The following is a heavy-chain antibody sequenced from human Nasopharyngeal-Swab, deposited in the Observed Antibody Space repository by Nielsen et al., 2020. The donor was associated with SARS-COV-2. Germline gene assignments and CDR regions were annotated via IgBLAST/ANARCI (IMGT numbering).Heavy chain of an antibody. J-gene: IGHJ3*02. V-gene: IGHV3-30-3*01. CDR3: AREGGPLTMVRSGDAFDI. D-gene: IGHD3-10*01. Sequence: GGSLRLSCAASEFTFSAYTMHWVRQAPGKGLEWVAFISYDGGRQHYADSVKGRFTISRDNSKNTLYLHMNSLRTEDTAVYYCAREGGPLTMVRSGDAFDIWGQGTLVTVSS. CDR2: ISYDGGRQ. CDR1: EFTFSAYT.